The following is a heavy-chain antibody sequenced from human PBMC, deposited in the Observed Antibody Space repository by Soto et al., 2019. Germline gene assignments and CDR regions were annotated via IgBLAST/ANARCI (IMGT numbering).Heavy chain of an antibody. CDR3: AKDVENSGDNYYY. V-gene: IGHV3-30*18. CDR2: ISYDGSNK. J-gene: IGHJ4*02. CDR1: GFTFSSYG. D-gene: IGHD5-12*01. Sequence: GGSLRLSCAASGFTFSSYGMHWVRQAPGKGLEWVAVISYDGSNKYYADSVKGRFTISRDNSKNTLYLQMNSLRAEDTAVYYCAKDVENSGDNYYYWGQGTLVTGSS.